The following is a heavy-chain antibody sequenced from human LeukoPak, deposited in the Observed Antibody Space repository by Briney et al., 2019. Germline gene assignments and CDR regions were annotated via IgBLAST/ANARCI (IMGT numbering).Heavy chain of an antibody. Sequence: GESLKISCNVSGYTFSNYWIGWVRQMPGKGLEWMGIIFPGDSDTRYSPSFQGQVTISADKSITTAYLQWSSLKASDTAMYYWARGVVPVVYFDYWGQGTLVTISS. J-gene: IGHJ4*02. CDR1: GYTFSNYW. D-gene: IGHD2-2*01. V-gene: IGHV5-51*01. CDR2: IFPGDSDT. CDR3: ARGVVPVVYFDY.